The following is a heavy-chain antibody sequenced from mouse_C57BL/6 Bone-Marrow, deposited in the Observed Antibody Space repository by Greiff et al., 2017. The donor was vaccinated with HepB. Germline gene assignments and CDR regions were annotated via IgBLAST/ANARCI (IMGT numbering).Heavy chain of an antibody. CDR1: GYTFTDYY. Sequence: QVHVKHSGPELVKPGASVKISCKASGYTFTDYYINWVKQRPGQGLEWIGWIFPGSGSTYYNEKFKGKATLTVDKSSSTAYMLLSSLTSEDSAVYFCARAVTTLYYYAMDYWGQGTSVTVSS. CDR2: IFPGSGST. J-gene: IGHJ4*01. D-gene: IGHD2-5*01. V-gene: IGHV1-75*01. CDR3: ARAVTTLYYYAMDY.